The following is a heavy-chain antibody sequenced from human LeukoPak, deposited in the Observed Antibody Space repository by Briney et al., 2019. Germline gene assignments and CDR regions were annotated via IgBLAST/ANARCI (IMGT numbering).Heavy chain of an antibody. CDR1: GFTFSSYA. J-gene: IGHJ4*02. Sequence: GRSLRLSCAVSGFTFSSYAMSWVREAPGKGLEEGSAISGNWGSTYCADAVEERFAISRDNSKNTLYLQMNSLRGDDTAIYYCASDPRGPTGYDHRRRDAFDYWGQGTLVTVSS. CDR3: ASDPRGPTGYDHRRRDAFDY. V-gene: IGHV3-23*01. CDR2: ISGNWGST. D-gene: IGHD2-2*03.